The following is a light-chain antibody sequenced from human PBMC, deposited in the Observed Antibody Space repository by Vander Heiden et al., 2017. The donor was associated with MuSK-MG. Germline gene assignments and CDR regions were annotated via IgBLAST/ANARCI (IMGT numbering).Light chain of an antibody. CDR3: HQYNSWPGT. Sequence: EIVMTQSPTTLSVSAGESATLSCRASQCVGSKLAWYQQKPGQSPRLVIYAGSTRATGIPVRFSGSGSGTEFTLTISRLQSEDLAVYSCHQYNSWPGTFGQGTKLEIK. J-gene: IGKJ2*01. CDR2: AGS. V-gene: IGKV3-15*01. CDR1: QCVGSK.